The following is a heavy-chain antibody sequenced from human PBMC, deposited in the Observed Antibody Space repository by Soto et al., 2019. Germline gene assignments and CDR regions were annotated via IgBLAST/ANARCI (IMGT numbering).Heavy chain of an antibody. CDR2: MNPDSGNT. Sequence: QVQLVQSGAEVKKPGASVKVSCKASGYTFTSYDINWVRQATGQGLEWMGWMNPDSGNTGYAQKFQGRVTMPRDPSMRTAYMDLSSLRPEDTAVYYGAGGPAEGEGATYYWGQGTLVTVSS. CDR3: AGGPAEGEGATYY. J-gene: IGHJ4*02. D-gene: IGHD1-26*01. V-gene: IGHV1-8*01. CDR1: GYTFTSYD.